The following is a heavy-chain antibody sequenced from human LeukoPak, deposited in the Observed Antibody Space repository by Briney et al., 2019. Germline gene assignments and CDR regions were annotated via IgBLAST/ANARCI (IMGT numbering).Heavy chain of an antibody. D-gene: IGHD3-9*01. CDR1: GFTFYEYA. CDR3: AKGLRYYAVMGDAFDM. V-gene: IGHV3-23*01. Sequence: GGSLRLSCAASGFTFYEYAMNWVRQSPDEGLEWVAVIKGSGDTTYYAESVKGRFTISRDNSKNTVSLQMNDLRAEDAAIYFCAKGLRYYAVMGDAFDMWGQGTTVAVSS. CDR2: IKGSGDTT. J-gene: IGHJ3*02.